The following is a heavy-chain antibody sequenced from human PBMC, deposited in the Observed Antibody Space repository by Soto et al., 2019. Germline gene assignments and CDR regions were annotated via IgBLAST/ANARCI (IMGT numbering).Heavy chain of an antibody. CDR1: GYSISSGYY. CDR2: IYHSGST. V-gene: IGHV4-38-2*01. J-gene: IGHJ6*02. CDR3: ARGHPVRGVRFFSHYYGMDV. Sequence: SETLSLTCAVSGYSISSGYYWGWIRQPPGKGLEWIGSIYHSGSTYYNPSLKSRVTISVDTSENQFSLKLSSVTAADTAVYYCARGHPVRGVRFFSHYYGMDVWGQGTTVTVSS. D-gene: IGHD3-10*01.